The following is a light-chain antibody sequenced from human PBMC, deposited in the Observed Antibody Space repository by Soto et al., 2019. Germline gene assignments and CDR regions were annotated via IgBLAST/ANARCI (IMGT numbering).Light chain of an antibody. CDR3: CSHAGSYTYV. CDR2: DVS. Sequence: QSVLTQPRSVSGSPGQSVTISCTGTSSDVGGYNYVSWYQQHPGKAPKLMIYDVSKRPSGVADRFSGSKSGNTATLTISGLQAEDEADYYCCSHAGSYTYVFGTGTKVTVL. V-gene: IGLV2-11*01. CDR1: SSDVGGYNY. J-gene: IGLJ1*01.